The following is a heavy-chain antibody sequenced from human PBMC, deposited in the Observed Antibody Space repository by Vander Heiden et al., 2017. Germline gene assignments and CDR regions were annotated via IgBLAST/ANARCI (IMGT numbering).Heavy chain of an antibody. Sequence: EVQLVESGGGLVQPGGSLRLSCEASGFTFSSDWMSWVRQAPGKGLEWVANIKQEGSEKYYVDFVKGRFTVSRDNAKNSLYLQMNSLRAEDTAVYYCAREVQLWAYFDYWGQGTLVTVSS. CDR2: IKQEGSEK. CDR3: AREVQLWAYFDY. D-gene: IGHD5-18*01. CDR1: GFTFSSDW. J-gene: IGHJ4*02. V-gene: IGHV3-7*01.